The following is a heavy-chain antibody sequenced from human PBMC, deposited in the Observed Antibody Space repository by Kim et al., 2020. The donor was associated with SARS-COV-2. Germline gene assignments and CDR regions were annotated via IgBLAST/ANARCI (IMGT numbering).Heavy chain of an antibody. D-gene: IGHD6-6*01. Sequence: GGSLRLSCAASGFTFSSYGMHWVRQAPGKGLEWVAVISYDGSNKYYADSVKGRFTISRDNSKNTLYLQMNSLRAEDTSVYYCAKAPDSSSSEYYYGMDV. CDR2: ISYDGSNK. J-gene: IGHJ6*01. CDR3: AKAPDSSSSEYYYGMDV. CDR1: GFTFSSYG. V-gene: IGHV3-30*18.